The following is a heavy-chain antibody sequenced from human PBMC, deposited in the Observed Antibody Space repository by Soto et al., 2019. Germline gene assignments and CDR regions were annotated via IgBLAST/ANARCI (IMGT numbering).Heavy chain of an antibody. V-gene: IGHV4-30-2*05. CDR2: IFHSGST. J-gene: IGHJ5*02. CDR3: AREGLELRGGPDWFDP. CDR1: GGSISSGGYS. Sequence: TLSLTCAVSGGSISSGGYSWNWIRQPPGKGLEWIGSIFHSGSTYYNPSLKSRVTISIDTSKNPFSLKLSSVSAADTAVYYCAREGLELRGGPDWFDPWGQGTLVTVS. D-gene: IGHD1-7*01.